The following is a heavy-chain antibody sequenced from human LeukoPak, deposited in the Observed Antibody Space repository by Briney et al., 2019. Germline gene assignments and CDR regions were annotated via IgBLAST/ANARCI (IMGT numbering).Heavy chain of an antibody. D-gene: IGHD2-2*01. Sequence: SETLSLTCTVSSGSISGYYWSWIRQSPGKGLEWIGYIYYSGSTNYNPSLKSRVTMSVDTSKNQFSLKLSSVTAADTAVYYCHIVVVPAATSAFDIWGQGTMVTVSS. V-gene: IGHV4-59*12. J-gene: IGHJ3*02. CDR2: IYYSGST. CDR3: HIVVVPAATSAFDI. CDR1: SGSISGYY.